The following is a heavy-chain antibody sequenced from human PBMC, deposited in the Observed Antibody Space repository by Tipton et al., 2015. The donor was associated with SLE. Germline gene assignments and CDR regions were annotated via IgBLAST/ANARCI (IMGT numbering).Heavy chain of an antibody. V-gene: IGHV4-59*01. Sequence: TLSLTCTVSGVSISTYYWSWIRQPPGKGLEWIGYSYYSGSTNCNPSLQSRVTISIDTSKNQLSLMLNSVTSADTALYYCARGDSAYDLPDYWGQGTPVTVSS. CDR2: SYYSGST. J-gene: IGHJ4*02. CDR1: GVSISTYY. D-gene: IGHD5-12*01. CDR3: ARGDSAYDLPDY.